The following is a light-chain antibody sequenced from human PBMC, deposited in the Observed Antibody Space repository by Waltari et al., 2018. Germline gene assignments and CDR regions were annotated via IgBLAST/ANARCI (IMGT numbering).Light chain of an antibody. CDR1: QSVLYSPNNKTY. J-gene: IGKJ1*01. Sequence: DIVMTQSPDSLAVSLGERATINCKSSQSVLYSPNNKTYLAWYQQKPGQPPQLLIYWASTRESGVPDRCSGSGSGTDFTLTISSLQAEDVAVYYCHQYANSPWTFGQGTKVEVK. CDR3: HQYANSPWT. V-gene: IGKV4-1*01. CDR2: WAS.